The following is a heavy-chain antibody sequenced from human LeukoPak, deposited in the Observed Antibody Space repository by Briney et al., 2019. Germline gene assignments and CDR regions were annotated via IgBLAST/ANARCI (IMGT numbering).Heavy chain of an antibody. CDR2: IKYDGSEK. D-gene: IGHD4-17*01. V-gene: IGHV3-7*03. J-gene: IGHJ5*02. CDR3: ARLHGGFDP. Sequence: GGSLRLSCAASGFTFNNYWMSWARQAPGKGLEWVANIKYDGSEKYYVDSVKGRFTISRDNAKNSLYLQMNSLRAEDTAVYYCARLHGGFDPWGQGTLVTVSS. CDR1: GFTFNNYW.